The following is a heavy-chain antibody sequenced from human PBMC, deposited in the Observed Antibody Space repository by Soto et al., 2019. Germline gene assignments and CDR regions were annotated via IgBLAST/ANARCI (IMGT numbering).Heavy chain of an antibody. CDR1: GGSISSYY. CDR2: IYYSGST. V-gene: IGHV4-30-4*01. J-gene: IGHJ5*02. CDR3: ARVPDR. D-gene: IGHD2-2*01. Sequence: SETLSLTCTVSGGSISSYYWSWIRQPPGKGLEWIGNIYYSGSTYYNPSLKSRVTISVGTSKNQFSLKLSSVTAADTAVYYCARVPDRWGQGTLVTVSS.